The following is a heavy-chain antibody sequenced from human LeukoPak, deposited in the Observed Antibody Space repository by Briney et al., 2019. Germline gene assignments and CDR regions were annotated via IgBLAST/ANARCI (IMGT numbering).Heavy chain of an antibody. CDR1: GFTFSTFA. CDR2: IFPSGGEI. J-gene: IGHJ4*02. CDR3: ATYRQVLLPFES. V-gene: IGHV3-23*01. D-gene: IGHD2-8*02. Sequence: PGGSLRLSCEASGFTFSTFAMIWVRQPPGKGLEWFSSIFPSGGEIHCADSVRGRFTISRDNSKSTLSLQMNSLRAEDTAIYYCATYRQVLLPFESWGQGTLVTVSS.